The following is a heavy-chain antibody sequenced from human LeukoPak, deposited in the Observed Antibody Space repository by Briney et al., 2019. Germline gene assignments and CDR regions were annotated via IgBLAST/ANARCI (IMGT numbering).Heavy chain of an antibody. D-gene: IGHD3-9*01. J-gene: IGHJ4*02. CDR2: SNTNTGNP. CDR1: GYTFTSNA. CDR3: ARRGYFDWLPPDY. V-gene: IGHV7-4-1*02. Sequence: GASGKVSCKASGYTFTSNAMNWVRQAPGQGLGWRGWSNTNTGNPTYAQGFTGRFVFSLDTSVSTAYLQISSLKAEDTAVYYCARRGYFDWLPPDYWGQGTLVTVSS.